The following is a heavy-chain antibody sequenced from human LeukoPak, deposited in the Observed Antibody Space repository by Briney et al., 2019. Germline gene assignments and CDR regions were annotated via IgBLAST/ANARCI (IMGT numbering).Heavy chain of an antibody. D-gene: IGHD6-6*01. CDR2: VIPVFGTS. J-gene: IGHJ6*03. Sequence: SVKVSCKASGGTFSTYSTSWVRQAPGHGLEWMGGVIPVFGTSIYAQKFQGRVTITTDESTSTAYMELSSLRSEDTAVYYCARGIAARPPYYYYYMDVWGKGTTVTVSS. CDR3: ARGIAARPPYYYYYMDV. CDR1: GGTFSTYS. V-gene: IGHV1-69*05.